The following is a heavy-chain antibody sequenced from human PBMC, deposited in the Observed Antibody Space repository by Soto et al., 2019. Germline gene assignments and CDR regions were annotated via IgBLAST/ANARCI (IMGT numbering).Heavy chain of an antibody. V-gene: IGHV4-4*07. CDR2: IYTSGST. CDR3: ANSPITMVRGVIYYYYGMDV. J-gene: IGHJ6*02. Sequence: PSETLSLTCTVSGGSISSYYWSWIRQPAGKGLEWIGRIYTSGSTNYNPSLKSRVTMSVDTSKNQFSLKLSSVTAADTAVYYCANSPITMVRGVIYYYYGMDVWGQGTTVTV. D-gene: IGHD3-10*01. CDR1: GGSISSYY.